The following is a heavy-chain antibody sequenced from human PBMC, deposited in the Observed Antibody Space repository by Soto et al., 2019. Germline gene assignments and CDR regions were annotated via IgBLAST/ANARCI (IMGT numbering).Heavy chain of an antibody. J-gene: IGHJ4*02. Sequence: QVHLRESGPGLVKPSETLSLSCTVSGGSISNFYWSWIRQPPGKGLEWIGYISYSGNTNYNPSLKSRASISVDTSKNQLSMNLTSVTAADTAVYYCARAPMVLSRSYFDSWGQGTPVTVSS. D-gene: IGHD2-8*01. CDR3: ARAPMVLSRSYFDS. CDR1: GGSISNFY. CDR2: ISYSGNT. V-gene: IGHV4-59*01.